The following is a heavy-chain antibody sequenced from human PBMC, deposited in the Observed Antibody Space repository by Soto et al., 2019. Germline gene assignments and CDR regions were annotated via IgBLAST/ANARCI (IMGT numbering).Heavy chain of an antibody. D-gene: IGHD1-26*01. V-gene: IGHV3-53*01. CDR3: ARSHSAWYPHSFDI. Sequence: PGGSLRLSCAASGIAVSLNYMSWARQAPGKGLEWVSLISAGGITYYADSVRGRFTISRDSSKNTLYLQMNSLRAEDTAVYYCARSHSAWYPHSFDIWGPGTMVTVSS. CDR2: ISAGGIT. J-gene: IGHJ3*02. CDR1: GIAVSLNY.